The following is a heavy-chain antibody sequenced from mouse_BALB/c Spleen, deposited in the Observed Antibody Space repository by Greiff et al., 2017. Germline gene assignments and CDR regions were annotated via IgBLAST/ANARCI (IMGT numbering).Heavy chain of an antibody. Sequence: EVKVVESGGGLVKPGGSLKLSCAASGFTFSSYAMSWVRQSPEKRLEWVAEISSGGSYTYYPDTVTGRFTISRDNAKNTLYLEMSSLRSEDTAMYYCARVEDGYSWFAYWGQGTLVTVSA. CDR1: GFTFSSYA. CDR3: ARVEDGYSWFAY. V-gene: IGHV5-9-4*01. J-gene: IGHJ3*01. CDR2: ISSGGSYT. D-gene: IGHD2-3*01.